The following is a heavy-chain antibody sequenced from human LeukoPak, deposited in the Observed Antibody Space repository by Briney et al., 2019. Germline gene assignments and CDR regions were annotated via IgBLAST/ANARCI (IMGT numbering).Heavy chain of an antibody. V-gene: IGHV1-69*01. J-gene: IGHJ5*02. Sequence: GSSVKVSCKASGGTFSSYAISWVRQAPGQGLEWMGEIIPIFGTANYAQKFQGRVTITADESTSTAYMELSSLRSEDTAVYYCARSRGFAELHRYFDPWGQGTLVTVSA. CDR3: ARSRGFAELHRYFDP. CDR2: IIPIFGTA. CDR1: GGTFSSYA. D-gene: IGHD3-10*01.